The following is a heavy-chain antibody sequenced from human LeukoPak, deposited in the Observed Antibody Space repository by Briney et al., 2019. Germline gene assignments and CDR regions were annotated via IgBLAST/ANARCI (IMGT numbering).Heavy chain of an antibody. Sequence: GRSLRLSCAASGFTFSTYTMHWVRQAPGKGLEWVAVISYDGSLKYYADSVKGRFTISRDNSENTVFLQMNSLRAEDTAVYYCARGDYYGSGSYWYYFDYWGQGTLVTVSS. J-gene: IGHJ4*02. CDR1: GFTFSTYT. D-gene: IGHD3-10*01. CDR3: ARGDYYGSGSYWYYFDY. CDR2: ISYDGSLK. V-gene: IGHV3-30*04.